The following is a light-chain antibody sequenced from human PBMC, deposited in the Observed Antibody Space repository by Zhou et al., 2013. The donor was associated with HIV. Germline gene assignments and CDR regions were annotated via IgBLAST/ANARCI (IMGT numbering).Light chain of an antibody. CDR3: QQYNSYQYT. J-gene: IGKJ2*01. CDR2: TAS. Sequence: DIQMTQSPSTLSASVGDRVTITCRASQSISSWLAWYQQKPGKAPKLLIYTASSLKSGVPSRFSGSGSGTEFTLTISSLQPDDFATYYCQQYNSYQYTFGQGTKLEIK. CDR1: QSISSW. V-gene: IGKV1-5*03.